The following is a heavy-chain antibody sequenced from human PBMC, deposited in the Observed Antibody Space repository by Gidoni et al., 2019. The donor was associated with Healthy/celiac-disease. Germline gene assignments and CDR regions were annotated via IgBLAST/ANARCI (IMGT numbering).Heavy chain of an antibody. D-gene: IGHD6-6*01. V-gene: IGHV3-30*18. Sequence: QVQLVESGGGVVQPGRSLRLSCAASGFTFSSYGMHWVRQAPGKGLEWVAVISYDGSNKYYADSVKGRFTISRDNSKNTLYLQMNSLRAEDTALYYCAKDQGIAARGRHLDVWGQGTTVTVSS. CDR1: GFTFSSYG. CDR3: AKDQGIAARGRHLDV. J-gene: IGHJ6*02. CDR2: ISYDGSNK.